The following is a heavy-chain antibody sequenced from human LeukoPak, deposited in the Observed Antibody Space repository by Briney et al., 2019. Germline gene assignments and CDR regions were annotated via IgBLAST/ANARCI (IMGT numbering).Heavy chain of an antibody. CDR2: ISSSSSYI. CDR1: GFTFSSYS. CDR3: ARGLSGSMVY. D-gene: IGHD3-10*01. V-gene: IGHV3-21*01. J-gene: IGHJ4*02. Sequence: GGSLRLSCAASGFTFSSYSMNWVRQAPGKGLEWVSSISSSSSYIYYADSVKGLFTISRDNARNSLYLQMNSLRAEDTAVYYCARGLSGSMVYWGQGTLVTVSS.